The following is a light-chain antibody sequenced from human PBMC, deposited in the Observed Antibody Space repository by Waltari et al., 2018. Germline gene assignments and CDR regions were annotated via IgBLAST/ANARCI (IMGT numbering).Light chain of an antibody. J-gene: IGLJ2*01. V-gene: IGLV2-14*03. CDR1: SSDVVGYNS. CDR3: SSYTSSSTRV. CDR2: DVS. Sequence: QSALTQPASVSGSPGPSLTISCTGPSSDVVGYNSVSWYQQHPGKAPKLMIFDVSNRPSGVSNRFSGSKSGNTASLTISGLQAEDEADYYCSSYTSSSTRVFGGGTKLTVL.